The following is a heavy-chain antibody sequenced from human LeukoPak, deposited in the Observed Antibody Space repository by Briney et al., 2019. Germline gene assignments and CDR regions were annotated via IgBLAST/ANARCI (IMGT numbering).Heavy chain of an antibody. Sequence: SETLSLTCTVSGGSISSYYWSWIRQPPGKGLEWIGYIYYSGSTNYNPSLKSRVTISVDTSKNQFSLKLSSVTAADTAVYYCARGTYPSWYFDYWGQGTLVTVSS. CDR2: IYYSGST. CDR1: GGSISSYY. J-gene: IGHJ4*02. V-gene: IGHV4-59*01. CDR3: ARGTYPSWYFDY. D-gene: IGHD2-2*01.